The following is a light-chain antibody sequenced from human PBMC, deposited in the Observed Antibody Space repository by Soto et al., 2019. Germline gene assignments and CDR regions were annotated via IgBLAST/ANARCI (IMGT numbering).Light chain of an antibody. CDR3: HHYNSYPGT. CDR1: QSVTSW. V-gene: IGKV1-5*01. CDR2: DAS. Sequence: DVLMTQSPSTLSASVGDRVTITCRASQSVTSWLAWYQQKPGKAPKVLIYDASSLKSGVPSRFSGSGSGTEFTLTISSLHPDDFATYYCHHYNSYPGTFGQGTKVEIK. J-gene: IGKJ1*01.